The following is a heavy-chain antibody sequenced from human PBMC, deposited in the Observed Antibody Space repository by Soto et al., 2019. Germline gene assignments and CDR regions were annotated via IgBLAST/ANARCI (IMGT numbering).Heavy chain of an antibody. V-gene: IGHV3-30-3*01. Sequence: QVQLVESGGGVVQPGTSLTLSCAASGFTFVSYPMHWVRQAPGKGPEWVAVVSHDGAYAYSPDSLKGRFTISRDNSRHTLSRHMSDLDTGDTAIYYCVRDRAIPGERGPFDYWGQGIQVIVSS. CDR2: VSHDGAYA. D-gene: IGHD2-21*01. CDR1: GFTFVSYP. J-gene: IGHJ4*02. CDR3: VRDRAIPGERGPFDY.